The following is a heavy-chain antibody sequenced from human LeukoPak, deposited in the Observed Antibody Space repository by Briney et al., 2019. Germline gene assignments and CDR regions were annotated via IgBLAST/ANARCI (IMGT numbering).Heavy chain of an antibody. CDR1: GFTFSSYN. D-gene: IGHD3-10*01. J-gene: IGHJ4*02. CDR3: ARDPQFVRGDYYFDY. CDR2: ISSSTSYI. V-gene: IGHV3-21*01. Sequence: GGSLRLSCAASGFTFSSYNMNWVRQAPGKGLEWVSSISSSTSYIYYADSVKGRFTISRDNAKNSLYLQMNRLRAEDTAVYYCARDPQFVRGDYYFDYWGQGTLVTVSS.